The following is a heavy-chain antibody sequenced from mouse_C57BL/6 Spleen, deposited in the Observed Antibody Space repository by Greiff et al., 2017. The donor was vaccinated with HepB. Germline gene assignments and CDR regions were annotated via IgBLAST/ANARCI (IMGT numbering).Heavy chain of an antibody. V-gene: IGHV5-4*01. CDR1: GFTFSSYA. Sequence: DVKLVESGGGLVKPGGSLKLSCAASGFTFSSYAMSWVRQTPEKRLEWVATISDGGSYTYYPDNVKGRFTISRDNAKNNLYLQMSHLKSEDTAMYYCAREEATGTDYWGQGTTLTVSS. J-gene: IGHJ2*01. D-gene: IGHD4-1*02. CDR2: ISDGGSYT. CDR3: AREEATGTDY.